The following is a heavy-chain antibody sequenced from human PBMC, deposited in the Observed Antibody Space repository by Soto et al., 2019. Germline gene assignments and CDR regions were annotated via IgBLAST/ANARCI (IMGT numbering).Heavy chain of an antibody. Sequence: SETLSLTCTVSGGSISSGGYSWSWIRQPPGKGLEWIGYIYHSGSTYYNPSLKSRVTISVDNAKNSLYLQMNSLRAEDTALYYCAKGTGYNYGPAPFDPWGQGTLVTVSS. CDR2: IYHSGST. J-gene: IGHJ5*02. V-gene: IGHV4-30-2*02. CDR1: GGSISSGGYS. CDR3: AKGTGYNYGPAPFDP. D-gene: IGHD5-12*01.